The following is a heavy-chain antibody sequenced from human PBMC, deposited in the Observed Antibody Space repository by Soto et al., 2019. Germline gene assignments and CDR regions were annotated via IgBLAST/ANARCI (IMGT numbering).Heavy chain of an antibody. J-gene: IGHJ4*02. CDR1: GFTFSSYA. V-gene: IGHV3-23*01. CDR3: AKDCSSTSCYRPLTDIVATMPYY. CDR2: ISGSGGST. Sequence: PVGSLRLSCAAPGFTFSSYAMSWVRQAPGKGLEWVSAISGSGGSTYYADSVKGRFTISRDNSKNTLYLQMNSLRAEDTAVYYCAKDCSSTSCYRPLTDIVATMPYYWGQGTLVTVSS. D-gene: IGHD2-2*01.